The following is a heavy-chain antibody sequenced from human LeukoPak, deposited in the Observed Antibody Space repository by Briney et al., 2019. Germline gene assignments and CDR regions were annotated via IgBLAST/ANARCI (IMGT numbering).Heavy chain of an antibody. Sequence: PSETLSLTCTVSGGSISTYYWSWIRQPPGKGLEWIGYIYYSGSTNYNPSLKSRVTISVDTSKNQFSLKLSSVTAADTAVYYCARAASVTAIYFDYWGHGTLVTVSS. CDR1: GGSISTYY. J-gene: IGHJ4*01. V-gene: IGHV4-59*08. CDR2: IYYSGST. CDR3: ARAASVTAIYFDY. D-gene: IGHD2-21*02.